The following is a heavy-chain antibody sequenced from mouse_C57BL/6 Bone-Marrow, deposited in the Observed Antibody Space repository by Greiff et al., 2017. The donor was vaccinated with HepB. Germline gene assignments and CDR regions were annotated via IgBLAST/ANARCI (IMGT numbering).Heavy chain of an antibody. V-gene: IGHV2-9-1*01. J-gene: IGHJ4*01. D-gene: IGHD1-1*01. CDR2: IWTGGGT. Sequence: VQLVESGPGLVAPSQSLSITCTVSGFSLTSYAISWVRQPPGKGLEWLGVIWTGGGTNYNSALKSRLSISKDNSKSQVFLKMNSLQTDDTARYYCARDYYGSSYGYYYAMDYWGQGTSVTVSS. CDR3: ARDYYGSSYGYYYAMDY. CDR1: GFSLTSYA.